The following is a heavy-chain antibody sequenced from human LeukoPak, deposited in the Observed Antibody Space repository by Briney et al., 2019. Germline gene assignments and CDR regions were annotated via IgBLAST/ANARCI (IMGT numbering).Heavy chain of an antibody. V-gene: IGHV3-30*02. CDR2: IRYDGSNK. CDR1: GFTFSSYG. CDR3: ARDLAAARRTDF. Sequence: GGSLRLSCAASGFTFSSYGMHWVRQAPGKGLEWVAFIRYDGSNKYYADSVKGRFTISRDNAKNSLYLQMNSLRAEDTAVYYCARDLAAARRTDFWGQGTLDTVSS. J-gene: IGHJ4*02. D-gene: IGHD6-13*01.